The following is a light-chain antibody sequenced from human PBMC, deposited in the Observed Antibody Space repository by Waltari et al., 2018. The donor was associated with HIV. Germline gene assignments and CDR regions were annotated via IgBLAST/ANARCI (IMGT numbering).Light chain of an antibody. CDR1: ISLVDTAGNTY. Sequence: DVVMTQSPLTVPGTLGQQASISCRSSISLVDTAGNTYLNWFQQRPGQSPRRLIYRASHRDSGVPARFSGSGSGTDFTLTISRVEADDIAIYYCLQATHWSLTFGQGTRLEIK. CDR2: RAS. J-gene: IGKJ5*01. V-gene: IGKV2-30*01. CDR3: LQATHWSLT.